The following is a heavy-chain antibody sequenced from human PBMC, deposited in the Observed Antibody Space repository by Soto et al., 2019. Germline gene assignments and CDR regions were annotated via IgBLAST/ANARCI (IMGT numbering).Heavy chain of an antibody. V-gene: IGHV1-3*01. CDR2: IHPGNGKT. CDR3: GRDGGREGYNYALDY. Sequence: ASVKVSCKASGYTFTNYAMYWVRQAPGQRLEWMGWIHPGNGKTKYSQKFQGRVTITRDTSASTVYMDLSSLRSEDTAVYYCGRDGGREGYNYALDYWGQGTLVTVSS. J-gene: IGHJ4*02. D-gene: IGHD5-12*01. CDR1: GYTFTNYA.